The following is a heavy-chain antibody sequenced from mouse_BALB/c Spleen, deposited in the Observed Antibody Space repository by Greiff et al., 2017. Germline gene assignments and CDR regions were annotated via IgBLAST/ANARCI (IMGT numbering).Heavy chain of an antibody. CDR3: AREPYYGNYLYAMDY. Sequence: EVKLEESGPGLVKPSQSLSLTCTVTGYSITSDYAWNWIRQFPGNKLEWMGYISYSGSTSYNPSLKSRISITRDTSKNQFFLQLNSVTTEDTATYYCAREPYYGNYLYAMDYWGQGTSVTVSS. CDR1: GYSITSDYA. CDR2: ISYSGST. D-gene: IGHD2-10*01. V-gene: IGHV3-2*02. J-gene: IGHJ4*01.